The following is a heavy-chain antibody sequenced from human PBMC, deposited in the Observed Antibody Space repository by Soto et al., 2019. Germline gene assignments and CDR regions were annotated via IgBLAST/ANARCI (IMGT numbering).Heavy chain of an antibody. J-gene: IGHJ6*02. Sequence: SATLSITCTVSGGSISSYYWSWIRQPPGKRLEWIGYIYYSGSTNYNPSLKSRVTISVDTSKNQFSLKLSSVTAADTAVYYCARHIGYCSGGSCPYYYYGMDVWGQRTTVTVSS. V-gene: IGHV4-59*08. CDR3: ARHIGYCSGGSCPYYYYGMDV. CDR1: GGSISSYY. CDR2: IYYSGST. D-gene: IGHD2-15*01.